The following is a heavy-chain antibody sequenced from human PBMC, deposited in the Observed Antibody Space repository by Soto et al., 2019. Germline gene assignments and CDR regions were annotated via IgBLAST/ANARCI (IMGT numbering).Heavy chain of an antibody. D-gene: IGHD1-20*01. CDR3: AGEGTYNNYYYYGMDV. CDR1: GGSISSGGYS. V-gene: IGHV4-30-2*02. J-gene: IGHJ6*02. CDR2: MYHSGST. Sequence: TLSLTCAVSGGSISSGGYSWSWIRQPPGKGLEWIGYMYHSGSTNYNPSLKSRVTISVDTSKNQFSLKLSSVTAADTAVYYCAGEGTYNNYYYYGMDVWGQGTTVTVSS.